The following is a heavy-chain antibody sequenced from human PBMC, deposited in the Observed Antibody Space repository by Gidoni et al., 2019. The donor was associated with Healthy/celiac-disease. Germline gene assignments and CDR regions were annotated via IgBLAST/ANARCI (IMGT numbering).Heavy chain of an antibody. CDR1: GVSISSSSYY. V-gene: IGHV4-39*07. Sequence: QLQLQESGPGLVKPSETLSLTCTVSGVSISSSSYYWGWIRQPPGKGLEWIGSIYYSGSTYYNPSLKSRVTISVDTSKNQFSLKLSSVTAADTAVYYCARLRSSLHDAFDIWGQGTMVTVSS. D-gene: IGHD6-6*01. CDR3: ARLRSSLHDAFDI. J-gene: IGHJ3*02. CDR2: IYYSGST.